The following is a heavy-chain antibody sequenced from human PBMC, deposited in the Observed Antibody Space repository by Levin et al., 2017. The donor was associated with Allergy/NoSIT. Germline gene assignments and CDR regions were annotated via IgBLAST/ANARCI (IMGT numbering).Heavy chain of an antibody. CDR1: GFNVSDTY. Sequence: LSLTCAASGFNVSDTYMTWVRQAPGKGLEWVSTIYTAGYTYYPDSVEGRFTISRDNSKNIVYLHMSSLRAEDTAVYYCASDHCITSNCYRVGGFDPWGQGTLVTVSS. V-gene: IGHV3-53*01. J-gene: IGHJ5*02. D-gene: IGHD2-2*01. CDR2: IYTAGYT. CDR3: ASDHCITSNCYRVGGFDP.